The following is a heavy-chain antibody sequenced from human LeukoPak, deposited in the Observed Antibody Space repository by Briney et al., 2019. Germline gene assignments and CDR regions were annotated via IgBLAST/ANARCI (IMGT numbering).Heavy chain of an antibody. CDR1: GGTFSSYA. D-gene: IGHD3-22*01. V-gene: IGHV1-69*04. CDR2: IIPILGIA. Sequence: GASVKVSCKASGGTFSSYAISWVRQAPGQGLEWMGRIIPILGIANYAQKFQGRVTITADKSTSTAYMELSSLRSEDTAMYYCAFISYYYDSSGYLDYWGQGILVTVSS. CDR3: AFISYYYDSSGYLDY. J-gene: IGHJ4*02.